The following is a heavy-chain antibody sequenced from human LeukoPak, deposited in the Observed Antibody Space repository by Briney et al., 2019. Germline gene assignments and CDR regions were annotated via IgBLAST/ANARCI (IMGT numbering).Heavy chain of an antibody. CDR3: ASRPEYYDSSGYYRNDAFDI. V-gene: IGHV3-64*01. J-gene: IGHJ3*02. Sequence: GGSLRLSCAASGFNFNTYTMNWVRQAPGKGLEYVSAISSNGGSTYYANSVKGRFTISRDNSKNTLYLQMNSLRAEDTAVYYCASRPEYYDSSGYYRNDAFDIWGQGTMVTVSS. CDR1: GFNFNTYT. CDR2: ISSNGGST. D-gene: IGHD3-22*01.